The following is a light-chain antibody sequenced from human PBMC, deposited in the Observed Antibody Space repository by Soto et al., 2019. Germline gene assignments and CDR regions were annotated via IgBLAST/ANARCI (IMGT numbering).Light chain of an antibody. CDR2: AAS. CDR1: QGVSRH. CDR3: QQYHQWPLT. Sequence: EIVMTQSPAPLSLSPGERATLSCRASQGVSRHLAWYQQKPGQAPRLLIYAASTRAAGVPARFSGSGSGTEFTLTISSLQSEDFTGYYCQQYHQWPLTFGGGTKVVI. V-gene: IGKV3D-15*01. J-gene: IGKJ4*01.